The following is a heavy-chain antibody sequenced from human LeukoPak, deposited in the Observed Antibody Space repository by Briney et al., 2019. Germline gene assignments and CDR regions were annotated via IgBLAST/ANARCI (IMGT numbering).Heavy chain of an antibody. Sequence: PGGSLRLSCAASGFTFSSYAMSWVRQAPGKGLEWVSGISGSGDNTYYADSVKGRFTISRDNSKNTPYVQVNSLGTEDTAAYYCAKGSYFDSSCSFFFYYWGQGTLVTVSS. J-gene: IGHJ4*02. D-gene: IGHD3-22*01. CDR2: ISGSGDNT. CDR1: GFTFSSYA. CDR3: AKGSYFDSSCSFFFYY. V-gene: IGHV3-23*01.